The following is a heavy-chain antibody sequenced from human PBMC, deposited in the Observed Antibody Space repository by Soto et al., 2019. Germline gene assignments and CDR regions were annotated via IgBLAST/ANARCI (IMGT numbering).Heavy chain of an antibody. J-gene: IGHJ4*02. CDR1: GFTFSNYN. D-gene: IGHD2-2*01. CDR2: ITSSSTTI. CDR3: ARVVDGLSGVDY. Sequence: EVQLVESGGGLVQPGGSLRLSCAASGFTFSNYNMNWVRQAPGKGLEWLSYITSSSTTIFYADSVKGRFTISRDNAKNSLYLQMNSLRSEDTAVYYCARVVDGLSGVDYWGQGTLVTVSS. V-gene: IGHV3-48*01.